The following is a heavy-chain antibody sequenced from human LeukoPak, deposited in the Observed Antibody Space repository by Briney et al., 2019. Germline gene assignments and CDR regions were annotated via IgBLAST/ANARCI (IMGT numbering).Heavy chain of an antibody. CDR3: ASMRVIAVAGTEDYYYYGMDV. V-gene: IGHV1-3*01. J-gene: IGHJ6*02. CDR2: INAGNGNT. Sequence: GASVKVSCKASGHTFTSYAMHWVRQAPGQRLEWMGWINAGNGNTKYSQKFQGRVTITRDTSASTAYMELSSLRSEDTAVYYCASMRVIAVAGTEDYYYYGMDVWGQGTTVTVSS. CDR1: GHTFTSYA. D-gene: IGHD6-19*01.